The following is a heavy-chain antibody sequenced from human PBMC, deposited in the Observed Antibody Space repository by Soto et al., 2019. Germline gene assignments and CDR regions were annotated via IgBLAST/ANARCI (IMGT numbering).Heavy chain of an antibody. CDR2: MYYSGST. CDR1: NDSRSRTWSY. CDR3: ARQRVRPGQSFFDF. D-gene: IGHD1-1*01. Sequence: PLETRSQYRSVGNDSRSRTWSYYGRKRQPPGKGLEWIGSMYYSGSTYYNPSLKSRVTMSVDTSKNQVSLKLRSVTAADTAVYYCARQRVRPGQSFFDFWGQGT. J-gene: IGHJ4*02. V-gene: IGHV4-39*01.